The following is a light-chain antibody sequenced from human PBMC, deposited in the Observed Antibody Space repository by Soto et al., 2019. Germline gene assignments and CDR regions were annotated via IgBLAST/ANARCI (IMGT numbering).Light chain of an antibody. V-gene: IGKV3-11*01. CDR1: QSVSSY. Sequence: EMVLTQSPATLSLSPGERATLSCRASQSVSSYLLWYQQKPGQAPRLLIYDAFRRATGIPARFSGSGSGSGTDFTLTISSLEPEDFAVYYCQQRSNWMYTFGQGTKLEIK. CDR2: DAF. J-gene: IGKJ2*01. CDR3: QQRSNWMYT.